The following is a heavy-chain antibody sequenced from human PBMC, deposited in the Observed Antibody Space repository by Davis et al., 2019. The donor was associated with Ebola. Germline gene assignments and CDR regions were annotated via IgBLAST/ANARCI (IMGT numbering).Heavy chain of an antibody. Sequence: GESLKISCAASGLTFSSYGMHWVRQAPGKGLEWVAVISYDGSNKYYADSVKGRFTISRDNSKNTLYLQMNSLRAEDTAVYYCAKGLGYYYDSSGYRYWGQGTLVTVSS. CDR2: ISYDGSNK. D-gene: IGHD3-22*01. CDR1: GLTFSSYG. CDR3: AKGLGYYYDSSGYRY. J-gene: IGHJ4*02. V-gene: IGHV3-30*18.